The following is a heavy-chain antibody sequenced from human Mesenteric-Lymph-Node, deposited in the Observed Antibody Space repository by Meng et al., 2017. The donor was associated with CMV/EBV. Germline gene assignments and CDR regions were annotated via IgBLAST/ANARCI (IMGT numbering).Heavy chain of an antibody. CDR2: ISSSSSYI. CDR1: GFTFSSYS. Sequence: GESLKISWAASGFTFSSYSMNWVRQAPGKGLEWVSSISSSSSYIYYADSVKGRFTISRDNAKNSLYLQMNSLRAEDTAVYYCARDSGSDAFFDYWGQGTLVTVSS. J-gene: IGHJ4*02. V-gene: IGHV3-21*01. CDR3: ARDSGSDAFFDY. D-gene: IGHD6-25*01.